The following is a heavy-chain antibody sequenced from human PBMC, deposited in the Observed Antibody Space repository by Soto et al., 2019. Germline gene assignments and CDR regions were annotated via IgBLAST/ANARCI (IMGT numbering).Heavy chain of an antibody. V-gene: IGHV3-48*01. J-gene: IGHJ6*03. CDR1: GLTFSTNN. D-gene: IGHD6-6*01. CDR3: ARVRYSTSSHYMDV. CDR2: ISSSSSTI. Sequence: GGSLRLSCAASGLTFSTNNMNWVRQAPGKGLEWVSYISSSSSTIYYADPVQGRFTVSRDNAKNSLYLQMNSLRAEDTAVYYCARVRYSTSSHYMDVWGKGTTVTVSS.